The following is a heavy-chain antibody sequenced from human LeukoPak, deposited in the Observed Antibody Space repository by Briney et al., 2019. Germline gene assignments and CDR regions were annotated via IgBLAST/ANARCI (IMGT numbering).Heavy chain of an antibody. V-gene: IGHV3-11*01. CDR2: INIGGTNT. CDR1: GFTFNDYY. Sequence: GGSLRLSCAASGFTFNDYYMSWIRQAPGKGLEWLSYINIGGTNTHYADSVKGRFTISRDNAKKSLYLEMNNLRAEDTAVYYCATDGAGFDTWGQGVLVIVSS. CDR3: ATDGAGFDT. J-gene: IGHJ5*02.